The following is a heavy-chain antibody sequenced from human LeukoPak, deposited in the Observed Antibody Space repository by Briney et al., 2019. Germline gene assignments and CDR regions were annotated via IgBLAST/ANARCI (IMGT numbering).Heavy chain of an antibody. V-gene: IGHV5-51*01. J-gene: IGHJ4*02. CDR3: ARHREPDYLVDY. CDR2: IYPAASDT. D-gene: IGHD2/OR15-2a*01. Sequence: MGIIYPAASDTTYSPSFQGQVTISADKSISTAYLQWSSLKASDTAMYYCARHREPDYLVDYWGQETLVTVSS.